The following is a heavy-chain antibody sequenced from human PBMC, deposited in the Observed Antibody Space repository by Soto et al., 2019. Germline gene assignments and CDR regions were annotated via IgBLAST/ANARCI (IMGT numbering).Heavy chain of an antibody. V-gene: IGHV1-24*01. D-gene: IGHD3-3*01. CDR3: ATVQVLRFLEWSPRAGYYGMDV. J-gene: IGHJ6*02. CDR2: FDPEDGET. CDR1: GYTLTELS. Sequence: ASVKVSCKVSGYTLTELSMHWVRQAPGKGLEWMGCFDPEDGETIYAQKFQGRVTMTEDTSTDTAYMELSSLRSEDTAVYYCATVQVLRFLEWSPRAGYYGMDVWGQGTTVTVSS.